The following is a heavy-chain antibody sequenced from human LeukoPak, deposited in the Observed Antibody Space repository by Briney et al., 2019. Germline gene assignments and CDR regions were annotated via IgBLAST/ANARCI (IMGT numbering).Heavy chain of an antibody. V-gene: IGHV4-30-2*01. Sequence: ASETLSLTCAVSGGSISSGGYSWSWIRQPPGKGLEWIGYIYHSGSTYYNPSLKSRVTISVDRSKNQFSLKLSSVTAADTAVYYCGYDSSGYYFDYWGQGTLVTVSS. J-gene: IGHJ4*02. CDR3: GYDSSGYYFDY. CDR1: GGSISSGGYS. CDR2: IYHSGST. D-gene: IGHD3-22*01.